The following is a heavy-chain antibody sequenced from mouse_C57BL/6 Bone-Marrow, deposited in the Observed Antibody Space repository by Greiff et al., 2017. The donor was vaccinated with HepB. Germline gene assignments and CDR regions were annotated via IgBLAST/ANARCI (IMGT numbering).Heavy chain of an antibody. Sequence: QVQLQQPGAELVRPGSSVKLSCKASGYTFTSYWMHWVKQRPIQGLEWIGNIDPSDSETHYNQQFKDKATLTVDKSSSTAYMQLSSLTSEDSAVYYCARTPDYYGRGMDYWGQGTSVTVSS. V-gene: IGHV1-52*01. CDR1: GYTFTSYW. CDR3: ARTPDYYGRGMDY. J-gene: IGHJ4*01. CDR2: IDPSDSET. D-gene: IGHD1-1*01.